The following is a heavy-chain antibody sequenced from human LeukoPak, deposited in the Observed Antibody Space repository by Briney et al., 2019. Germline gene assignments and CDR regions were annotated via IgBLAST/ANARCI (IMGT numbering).Heavy chain of an antibody. Sequence: SETLSLTCTVSGGSVSSGSYYWSWIRQPPGKGLEWIGYIYYSGSTNYNPSLKSRVTISVDTSKNQFSLKLSSVTAADTAVYYCARGMEPWGQGTLVTVSS. CDR3: ARGMEP. D-gene: IGHD1-1*01. CDR2: IYYSGST. J-gene: IGHJ5*02. V-gene: IGHV4-61*01. CDR1: GGSVSSGSYY.